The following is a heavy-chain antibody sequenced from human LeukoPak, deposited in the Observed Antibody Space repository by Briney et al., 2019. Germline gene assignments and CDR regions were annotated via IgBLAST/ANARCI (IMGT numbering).Heavy chain of an antibody. D-gene: IGHD6-13*01. CDR2: INPNSGGT. CDR1: GYTFTGYY. CDR3: ATSTAAGTWLDY. Sequence: ASVKVSCKASGYTFTGYYMHWVRQAPGQGLEWMGWINPNSGGTNYAQKFQGWVTMTRDTSTSTAYMELSKVRSDDTAVYYCATSTAAGTWLDYWGQGTLVTVSS. J-gene: IGHJ4*02. V-gene: IGHV1-2*04.